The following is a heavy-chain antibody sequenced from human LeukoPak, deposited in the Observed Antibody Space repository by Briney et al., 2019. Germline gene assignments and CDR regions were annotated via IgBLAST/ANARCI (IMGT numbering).Heavy chain of an antibody. CDR1: GFTFSSYS. V-gene: IGHV3-23*01. J-gene: IGHJ3*02. CDR2: ISGSGVYT. CDR3: AKAVDLATISVDI. Sequence: GGSLRLSCEASGFTFSSYSMNWVRQAPGKGLEWVSGISGSGVYTYYADSVKGRFTISRDNSKNTLYLVMNSLRVDDTAVYYCAKAVDLATISVDIWGQGTMVTVSS. D-gene: IGHD5-24*01.